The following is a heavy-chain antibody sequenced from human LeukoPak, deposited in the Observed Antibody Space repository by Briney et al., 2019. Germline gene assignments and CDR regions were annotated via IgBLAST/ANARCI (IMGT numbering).Heavy chain of an antibody. J-gene: IGHJ4*02. V-gene: IGHV3-23*01. CDR3: AKAPNIVAAGSLLDY. CDR1: GFTFSNYA. CDR2: ISGSGVRT. Sequence: GGSLRLSCAASGFTFSNYAISWVRQAPGKGLEGVSAISGSGVRTYYADSVKGRFTISRDNSKNTLYLQMNSLRAEDTAVYYCAKAPNIVAAGSLLDYWGQGILVTVSS. D-gene: IGHD6-13*01.